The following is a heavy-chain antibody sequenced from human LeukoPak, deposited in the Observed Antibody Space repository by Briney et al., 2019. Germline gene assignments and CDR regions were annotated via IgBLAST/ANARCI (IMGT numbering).Heavy chain of an antibody. V-gene: IGHV3-21*01. CDR3: ARGTYYCDSTAYDY. Sequence: GGSLRLSCGASGFTFSTYSMNWVRQAPGKGLEWVSSISSSSSYIYYADSMKGRFTISRDNTKNSLFLQMNSLRAEDTAVYYCARGTYYCDSTAYDYWGQGTLLTVSS. J-gene: IGHJ4*02. D-gene: IGHD3-22*01. CDR2: ISSSSSYI. CDR1: GFTFSTYS.